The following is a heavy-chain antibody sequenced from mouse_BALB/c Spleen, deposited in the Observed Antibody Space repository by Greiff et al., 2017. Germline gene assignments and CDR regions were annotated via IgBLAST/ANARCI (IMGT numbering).Heavy chain of an antibody. CDR2: INSNGGST. CDR1: GFTFSSYG. J-gene: IGHJ4*01. Sequence: EVKVVESGGGLVQPGGSLKLSCAASGFTFSSYGMSWVRQTPDKRLELVATINSNGGSTYYPDSVKGRFTISRDNAKNTLYLQMSSLKSEDTAMYYCARDERWAMDYWGQGTSVTVSS. D-gene: IGHD2-3*01. CDR3: ARDERWAMDY. V-gene: IGHV5-6-3*01.